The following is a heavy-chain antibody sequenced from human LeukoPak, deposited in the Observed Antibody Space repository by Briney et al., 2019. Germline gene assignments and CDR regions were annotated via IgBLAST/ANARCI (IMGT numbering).Heavy chain of an antibody. CDR2: ISGSGGST. J-gene: IGHJ5*02. CDR3: AKVFVLMRGTPENWFDP. Sequence: GGSLRLSCAASGFTFSSYWMSWVRQAPGKGLEWVSAISGSGGSTYYADSVRGRFTISRDNSMDTLYLQMNSLRDEDTAIYFCAKVFVLMRGTPENWFDPWGQGTLVTVSS. V-gene: IGHV3-23*01. CDR1: GFTFSSYW. D-gene: IGHD1-14*01.